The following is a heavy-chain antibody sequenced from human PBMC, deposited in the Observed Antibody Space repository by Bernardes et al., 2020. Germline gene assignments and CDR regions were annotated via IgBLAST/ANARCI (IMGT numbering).Heavy chain of an antibody. J-gene: IGHJ6*04. CDR2: LSTNSFYL. V-gene: IGHV3-21*01. CDR1: GFTFPNSA. D-gene: IGHD2-15*01. Sequence: GCSLRLSCAASGFTFPNSAMNWVRQAPGKGLAWVAFLSTNSFYLNYADSVKGRFTISRDNAKKSLYLEMNSLRAEDTAVYYCAREGYCSGGTCYIFGMDVWGKGTTVTVSS. CDR3: AREGYCSGGTCYIFGMDV.